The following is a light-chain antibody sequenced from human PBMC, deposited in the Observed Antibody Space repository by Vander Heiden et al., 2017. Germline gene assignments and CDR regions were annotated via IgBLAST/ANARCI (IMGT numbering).Light chain of an antibody. Sequence: QSALTQPASVSVSPGHSITISCTGTSSDVGRYNHVSWYKQHPGKAPELIIYDVTNRPSGISNRVSGSKSGNNASLTISGLQAEDEADYYCGSYTSSTTWVFGGGTKMTVL. CDR2: DVT. CDR3: GSYTSSTTWV. V-gene: IGLV2-14*01. CDR1: SSDVGRYNH. J-gene: IGLJ3*02.